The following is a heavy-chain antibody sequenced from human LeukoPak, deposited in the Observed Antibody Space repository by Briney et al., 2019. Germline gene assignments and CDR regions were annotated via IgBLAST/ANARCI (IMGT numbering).Heavy chain of an antibody. CDR2: IYYSGST. CDR3: ARVTFWSDYTRGWFDP. D-gene: IGHD3-3*01. CDR1: GGSISSGGYY. J-gene: IGHJ5*02. Sequence: SQTLSLTCTVSGGSISSGGYYWSWIRQHPRKGLEWIGYIYYSGSTYYNPSLKSRVTISVDTSKNQFSLKLSSVTAADTAVYYCARVTFWSDYTRGWFDPWGQGTLVTVSS. V-gene: IGHV4-31*03.